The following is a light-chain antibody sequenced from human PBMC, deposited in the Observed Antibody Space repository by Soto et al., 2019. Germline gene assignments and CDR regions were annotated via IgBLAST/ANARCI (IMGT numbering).Light chain of an antibody. CDR2: EDD. J-gene: IGLJ1*01. Sequence: QSVLTQPASVSGSPGQSITISCSGSSSDVGNYNLVSWYQHHPGKAPKLMIYEDDKRPSGVSNRFSGSKSGNTASLTISGLQAEDEADFYCCSYAGSSTYVFGTGTKLTVL. CDR3: CSYAGSSTYV. CDR1: SSDVGNYNL. V-gene: IGLV2-23*01.